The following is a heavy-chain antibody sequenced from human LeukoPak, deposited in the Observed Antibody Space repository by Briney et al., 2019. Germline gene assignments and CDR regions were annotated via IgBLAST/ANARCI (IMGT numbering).Heavy chain of an antibody. CDR3: AKLQGDVLRFLEWSSDAFDI. D-gene: IGHD3-3*01. J-gene: IGHJ3*02. Sequence: PGGSLRLSCAASGFTFSSYGMHWVRQAPGKGLEWVAVIWYDGSNKYSADSVKGRFTISRDNSKNTLYLQMNSLRAEDTAVYYCAKLQGDVLRFLEWSSDAFDIWGQGTMVTVSS. CDR2: IWYDGSNK. V-gene: IGHV3-33*06. CDR1: GFTFSSYG.